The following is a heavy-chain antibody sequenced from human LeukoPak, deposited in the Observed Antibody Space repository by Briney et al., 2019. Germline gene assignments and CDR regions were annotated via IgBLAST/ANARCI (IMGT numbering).Heavy chain of an antibody. J-gene: IGHJ4*02. CDR3: ARLGRRLVVVQY. Sequence: GSLRLSCAASGFTFSSYAMSWVRQAPGKGLEWVSAISGSGGSTYYADSVKGRFTISRDNSKNTLYLQMNSLRAEDTAVYYCARLGRRLVVVQYWGQGTLVTVSS. D-gene: IGHD3-22*01. CDR1: GFTFSSYA. V-gene: IGHV3-23*01. CDR2: ISGSGGST.